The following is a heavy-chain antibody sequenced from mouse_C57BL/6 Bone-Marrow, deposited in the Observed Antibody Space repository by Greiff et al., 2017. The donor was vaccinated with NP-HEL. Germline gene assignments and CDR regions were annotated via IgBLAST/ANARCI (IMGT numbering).Heavy chain of an antibody. D-gene: IGHD6-2*01. CDR1: GYSITSGYD. CDR3: ARGARSLFDY. Sequence: VQLKESGPGMVKPSQSLSLTCTVTGYSITSGYDWHWIRHFPGNKLEWMGYISYSGSTNYNPSLKSRISITHDTSKNHFFLKLNSVTTEDTATYYCARGARSLFDYWGQGTTLTVSS. V-gene: IGHV3-1*01. CDR2: ISYSGST. J-gene: IGHJ2*01.